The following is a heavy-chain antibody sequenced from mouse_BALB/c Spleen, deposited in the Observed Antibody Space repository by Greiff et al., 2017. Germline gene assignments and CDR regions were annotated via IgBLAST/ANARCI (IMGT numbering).Heavy chain of an antibody. D-gene: IGHD2-1*01. CDR3: ARSSYGNYFAY. Sequence: VQLQQSGAELAKPGASVKMSCKASGYTFTSYWMHWVKQRPGQGLEWIGYINPSTGYTEYNQKFKDKATLTADKSSSTAYMQLSSLTSEDSAVYYCARSSYGNYFAYWGQGTLVTVSA. J-gene: IGHJ3*01. CDR2: INPSTGYT. V-gene: IGHV1-7*01. CDR1: GYTFTSYW.